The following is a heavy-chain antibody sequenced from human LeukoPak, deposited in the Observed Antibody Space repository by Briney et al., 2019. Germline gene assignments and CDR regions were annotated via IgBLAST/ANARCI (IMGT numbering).Heavy chain of an antibody. Sequence: SETLSLTCSVSNASISSYYWSWIRQSPGKGLEWIGYISNSGSTNYNPSLKSRVTISVDTSKNQFSLKLSSVTAADTAVYFCARQWGSCRGGDCYTFDCWGQGTLVTVSS. CDR2: ISNSGST. V-gene: IGHV4-59*08. CDR1: NASISSYY. CDR3: ARQWGSCRGGDCYTFDC. J-gene: IGHJ4*02. D-gene: IGHD2-21*02.